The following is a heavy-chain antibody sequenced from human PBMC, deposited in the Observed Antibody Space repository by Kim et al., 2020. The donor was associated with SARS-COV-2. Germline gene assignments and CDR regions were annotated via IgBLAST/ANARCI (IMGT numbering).Heavy chain of an antibody. V-gene: IGHV3-23*01. CDR1: GFTFSSYA. CDR2: ISGSGGST. CDR3: AKDYYYGSGSYYLVLRSWATFDY. D-gene: IGHD3-10*01. J-gene: IGHJ4*02. Sequence: GGSLRLSCAASGFTFSSYAMSWVRQAPGKGLEWVSAISGSGGSTYYADSVKGRFTISRDNSKNTLYLQMNSLRAEDTAVYYCAKDYYYGSGSYYLVLRSWATFDYWGQGTLVTVSS.